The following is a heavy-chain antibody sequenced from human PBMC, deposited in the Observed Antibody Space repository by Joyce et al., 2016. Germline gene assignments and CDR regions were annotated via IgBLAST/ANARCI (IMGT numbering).Heavy chain of an antibody. CDR1: GYSFTSYW. D-gene: IGHD2-15*01. J-gene: IGHJ5*02. CDR3: ARPRYCSGGSCLNWFDP. CDR2: IDPIDSYT. Sequence: EVQLVQSGAEVKKPGESLRISCKGSGYSFTSYWINWVRQMPGKGLGWRGRIDPIDSYTNYSPSFQGHVTISADKSISTAYLQWSSLKASDTAMYYCARPRYCSGGSCLNWFDPWGQGTLVTVSS. V-gene: IGHV5-10-1*01.